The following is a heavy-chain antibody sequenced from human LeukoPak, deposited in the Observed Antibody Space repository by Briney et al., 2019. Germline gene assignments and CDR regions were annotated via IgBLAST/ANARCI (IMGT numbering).Heavy chain of an antibody. CDR3: ARRAGAYSHPYDY. D-gene: IGHD4/OR15-4a*01. Sequence: GGSLRLSCAASGFTFSSYSMNWVRQAPGKGLEWVSSISSTSTYIYYADSVKGRFTISRDNAKNSLYLQMNSLRAEDTAVYYCARRAGAYSHPYDYWGQGTLVTVSS. CDR2: ISSTSTYI. CDR1: GFTFSSYS. J-gene: IGHJ4*02. V-gene: IGHV3-21*04.